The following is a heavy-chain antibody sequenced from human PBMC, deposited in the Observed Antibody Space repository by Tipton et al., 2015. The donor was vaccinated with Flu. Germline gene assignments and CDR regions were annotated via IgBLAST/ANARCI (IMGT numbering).Heavy chain of an antibody. CDR3: ARGIYSKGYFDY. CDR2: INHSGST. Sequence: TLSLTCAVYGGSFSGYYWSWIRQPPGKGLEWIGEINHSGSTNYNPSLKSRVTISVDTSKNQFSLKLSSATAADTAVYYCARGIYSKGYFDYWGQGTLVTVSS. J-gene: IGHJ4*02. V-gene: IGHV4-34*01. D-gene: IGHD4-11*01. CDR1: GGSFSGYY.